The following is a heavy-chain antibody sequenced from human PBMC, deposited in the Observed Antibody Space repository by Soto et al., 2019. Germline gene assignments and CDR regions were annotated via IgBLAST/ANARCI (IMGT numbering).Heavy chain of an antibody. CDR3: AREGPDGYSHFDY. CDR2: IKSSGSKI. Sequence: GGSLRLSCAASGFTFSSYAMSWVRQAPGKGLEWVAYIKSSGSKIYYVDSVKGRFTISRDNAKNSLYLQMNSLRDEDTAVYYCAREGPDGYSHFDYWGQGTLVTVSS. J-gene: IGHJ4*02. CDR1: GFTFSSYA. V-gene: IGHV3-48*02. D-gene: IGHD4-4*01.